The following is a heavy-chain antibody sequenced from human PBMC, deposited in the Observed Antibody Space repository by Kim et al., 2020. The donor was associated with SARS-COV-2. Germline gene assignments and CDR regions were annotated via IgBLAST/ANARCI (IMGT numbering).Heavy chain of an antibody. J-gene: IGHJ4*02. V-gene: IGHV1-8*01. CDR2: MNPNSGNT. D-gene: IGHD3-3*01. Sequence: ASVKVSCKASGYTFTSYDINWVRQATGQGLEWMGWMNPNSGNTGYAQKFQGRVTMTRNTSISTAYMELSSLRSEDTAVYYCARGHTPSYYDFWSGYPEPFDYWGQGTLVTV. CDR1: GYTFTSYD. CDR3: ARGHTPSYYDFWSGYPEPFDY.